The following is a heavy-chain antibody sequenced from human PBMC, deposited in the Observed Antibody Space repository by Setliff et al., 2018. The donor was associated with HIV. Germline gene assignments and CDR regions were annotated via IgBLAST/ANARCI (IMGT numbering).Heavy chain of an antibody. D-gene: IGHD3-16*01. CDR3: AKGETGVLQGFDY. CDR1: GFTFSSQW. V-gene: IGHV3-15*01. CDR2: IKSKIDGGTT. Sequence: GGSLRLSCAASGFTFSSQWMHWVRQVPGKGLEWVGRIKSKIDGGTTDSAPPVKGRFTISRDDSKNTLYLQMNSLTAEDTAVYYCAKGETGVLQGFDYWGQGTLVTVSS. J-gene: IGHJ4*02.